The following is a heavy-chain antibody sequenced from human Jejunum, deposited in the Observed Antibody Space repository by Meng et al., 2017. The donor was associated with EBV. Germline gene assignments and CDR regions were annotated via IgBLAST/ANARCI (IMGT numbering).Heavy chain of an antibody. CDR3: ARGAYFDY. J-gene: IGHJ4*02. V-gene: IGHV4-30-2*01. CDR2: IYYSGSA. Sequence: QLHALDSGSGLVKPSGPLSLTWAVSGVSSSSGGYSWHWIRQPPGKGLQWIGYIYYSGSAFYNPSLKSRVTLSVDRSKNQFSLNLSSVTAADTVVYYCARGAYFDYWGQGTLVTVSS. CDR1: GVSSSSGGYS.